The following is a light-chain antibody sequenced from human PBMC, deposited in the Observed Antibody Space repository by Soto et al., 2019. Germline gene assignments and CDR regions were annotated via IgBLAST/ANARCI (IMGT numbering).Light chain of an antibody. J-gene: IGKJ1*01. V-gene: IGKV1-5*01. CDR2: DAS. Sequence: DIQMTQSPSTLSASIGDRVTITCRASQRINKWLAWHQQKPGKAPKLLIYDASSLQSGVPPRFSGSGSGTEFTLTIRSLQPDDIATYYCQQYSSYSAWTVGEGTKVDSK. CDR1: QRINKW. CDR3: QQYSSYSAWT.